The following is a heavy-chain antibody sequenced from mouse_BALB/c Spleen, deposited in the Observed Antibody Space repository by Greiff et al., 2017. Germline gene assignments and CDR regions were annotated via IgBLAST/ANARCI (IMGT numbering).Heavy chain of an antibody. J-gene: IGHJ4*01. CDR2: INPSNGRT. CDR1: GYTFTSYW. V-gene: IGHV1S81*02. D-gene: IGHD1-1*01. Sequence: VQLQQPGAELVKPGASVKLSCKASGYTFTSYWMHWVKQRPGQGLEWIGEINPSNGRTNYNEKFKSKATLTVDKSSSTAYMQLSSLTSEDSAVYYCARPTVVARDAMDYWGQGTSVTVSS. CDR3: ARPTVVARDAMDY.